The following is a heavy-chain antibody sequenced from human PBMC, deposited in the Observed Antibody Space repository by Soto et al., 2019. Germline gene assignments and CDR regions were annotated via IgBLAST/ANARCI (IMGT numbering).Heavy chain of an antibody. D-gene: IGHD2-2*01. J-gene: IGHJ4*02. V-gene: IGHV3-30-3*01. Sequence: QVQLVESGGGVVQPGRSMRLSCAASGFTFSSYAMNWVRQAPGKGLEWVAVISYDGSNKYYADSVKGRFTISRDNSKNTLYVQMNSLSAEDTAVYYCARGDGPAAMSDYFAYWGQGSLFTV. CDR3: ARGDGPAAMSDYFAY. CDR2: ISYDGSNK. CDR1: GFTFSSYA.